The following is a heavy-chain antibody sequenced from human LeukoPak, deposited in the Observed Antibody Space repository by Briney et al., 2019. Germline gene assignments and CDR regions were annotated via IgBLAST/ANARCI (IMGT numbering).Heavy chain of an antibody. CDR2: INPISGGT. V-gene: IGHV1-2*06. D-gene: IGHD2-2*01. CDR1: GYTFTSYY. Sequence: GASVKVSFKASGYTFTSYYMHWVRQAPGQGLEYMGRINPISGGTVYAQKFQGRVTMTRDTSITTAYMELTRLRSDDTAVYYCARYCSSTRCYSDYWGQGTLVTVSS. CDR3: ARYCSSTRCYSDY. J-gene: IGHJ4*02.